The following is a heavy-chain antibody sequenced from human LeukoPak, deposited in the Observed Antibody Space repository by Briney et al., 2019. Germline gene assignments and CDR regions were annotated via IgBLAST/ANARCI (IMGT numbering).Heavy chain of an antibody. V-gene: IGHV1-2*02. CDR2: INPNSGGT. Sequence: ASVKVSCKASGYTFTGYYMHWVRQAPGQGLEWMGWINPNSGGTNYAQKFQGRVTMTRDTSISTAYMELSRLRSDDTAVYYCARAPQDCSGGSCYSVSFDYWGQGTLVTVSS. CDR1: GYTFTGYY. D-gene: IGHD2-15*01. CDR3: ARAPQDCSGGSCYSVSFDY. J-gene: IGHJ4*02.